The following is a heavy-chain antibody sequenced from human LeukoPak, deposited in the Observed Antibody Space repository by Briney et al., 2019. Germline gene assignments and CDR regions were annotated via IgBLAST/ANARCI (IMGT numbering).Heavy chain of an antibody. CDR3: AKDISGWEPRHFDY. V-gene: IGHV3-9*01. J-gene: IGHJ4*02. D-gene: IGHD1-26*01. CDR2: ISWNSGSI. Sequence: PGRSLRLSCAASGFTFDDYAMHWVRQAPGKGLEWVSGISWNSGSIGYADSVKGRFTISRDNAKNSLYLQMNSLRAEDTALYYCAKDISGWEPRHFDYWGQGTLVTVSS. CDR1: GFTFDDYA.